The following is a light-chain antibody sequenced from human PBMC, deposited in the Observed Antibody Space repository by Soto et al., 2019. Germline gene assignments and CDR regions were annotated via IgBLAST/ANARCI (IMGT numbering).Light chain of an antibody. CDR2: GAS. CDR1: QSVSSN. Sequence: DIVLTQSPATLPVYPGERATLSCRASQSVSSNLAWYQQKPGQAPRLLIYGASTRATGIPARFSGSGSGTEFTLTISSLQSEDFAVYYCQQYNNWPPWTFGQGTKVDIK. V-gene: IGKV3-15*01. CDR3: QQYNNWPPWT. J-gene: IGKJ1*01.